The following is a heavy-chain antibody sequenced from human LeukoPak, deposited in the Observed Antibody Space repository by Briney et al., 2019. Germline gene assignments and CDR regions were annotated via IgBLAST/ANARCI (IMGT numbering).Heavy chain of an antibody. V-gene: IGHV4-38-2*01. Sequence: SETLSLTCAISTYSINSDYHRAWIRQPPGKGLEWIGSIYHTGRTYYNPAHKTRVTILLDTSRNQFSLRLSSVTASDTAVYFCARHVSGNLWYFDDWGQGTLVTVSS. CDR3: ARHVSGNLWYFDD. CDR1: TYSINSDYH. J-gene: IGHJ4*02. D-gene: IGHD1-26*01. CDR2: IYHTGRT.